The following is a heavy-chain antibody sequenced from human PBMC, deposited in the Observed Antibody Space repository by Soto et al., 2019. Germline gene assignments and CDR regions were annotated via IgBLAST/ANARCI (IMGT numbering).Heavy chain of an antibody. D-gene: IGHD2-15*01. J-gene: IGHJ4*02. CDR1: GGSISSGDYY. Sequence: SETLSLTCTVSGGSISSGDYYWSWIRQPPGKGLEWIGYIYYSGSTSYNPSLKSRVTISVDTSKNQFSLKLSSVTAADTAVYYCARDSVVAWGFDYWGQGTLVTVSS. V-gene: IGHV4-30-4*01. CDR2: IYYSGST. CDR3: ARDSVVAWGFDY.